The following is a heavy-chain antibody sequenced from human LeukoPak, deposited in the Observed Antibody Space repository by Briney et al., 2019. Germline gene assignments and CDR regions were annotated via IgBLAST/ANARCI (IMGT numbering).Heavy chain of an antibody. CDR3: PRPPYDILSGPTDAFDI. J-gene: IGHJ3*02. CDR1: GYSFTTYW. D-gene: IGHD3-9*01. CDR2: IYPGDSET. Sequence: GESLKISCKGSGYSFTTYWIGWVRQMPGKGPEYMGIIYPGDSETRYGPSFQGQVTISADKSISTAYLQWSSLRASDTAMYYCPRPPYDILSGPTDAFDIWGQGTMVTVSS. V-gene: IGHV5-51*01.